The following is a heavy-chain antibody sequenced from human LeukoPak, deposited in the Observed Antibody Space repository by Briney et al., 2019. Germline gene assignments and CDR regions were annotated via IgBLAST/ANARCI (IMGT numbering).Heavy chain of an antibody. J-gene: IGHJ4*02. Sequence: GGSLRLSCAASGFTFSSYAMSWVRQAPGKGLEWVSAISGSGGSTYYADSVKGRFTISRDNSKNTLYPQMNSLRAEDTAVYYCANFCSSTSCYTFDYWGQGTLVTVSS. CDR3: ANFCSSTSCYTFDY. CDR2: ISGSGGST. D-gene: IGHD2-2*02. V-gene: IGHV3-23*01. CDR1: GFTFSSYA.